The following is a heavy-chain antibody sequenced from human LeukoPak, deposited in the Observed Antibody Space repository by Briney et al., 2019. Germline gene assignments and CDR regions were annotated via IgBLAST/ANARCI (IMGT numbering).Heavy chain of an antibody. V-gene: IGHV3-66*01. D-gene: IGHD2-15*01. Sequence: GGSLRLSCAASGFTVSSSYMSWVRQAPGQGLEWISVIYSSGTTYYADSVKGRFTTSRDNSKNTLFLQMNSLRAEDTAVYYCARDAGFRGTPDYWGQGTLATVSS. J-gene: IGHJ4*02. CDR1: GFTVSSSY. CDR2: IYSSGTT. CDR3: ARDAGFRGTPDY.